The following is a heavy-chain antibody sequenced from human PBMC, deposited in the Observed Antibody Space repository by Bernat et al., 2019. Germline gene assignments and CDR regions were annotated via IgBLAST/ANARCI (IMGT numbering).Heavy chain of an antibody. CDR3: AREGSFDDFDY. J-gene: IGHJ4*02. Sequence: VQLVESGGGVVQPGTSLRLSCAASGFTFSSYELNWVRQAPGKGLEWISYISSSGSAIYYADSVKGRFTISRDNAKNSLYLQMNNLRAEDTAVYYCAREGSFDDFDYWGQGTLVTVSS. V-gene: IGHV3-48*03. D-gene: IGHD2-15*01. CDR2: ISSSGSAI. CDR1: GFTFSSYE.